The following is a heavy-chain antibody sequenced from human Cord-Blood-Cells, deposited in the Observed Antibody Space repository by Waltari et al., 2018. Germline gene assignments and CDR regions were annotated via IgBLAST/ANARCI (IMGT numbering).Heavy chain of an antibody. CDR2: IYYSGST. CDR1: GGSISSYY. D-gene: IGHD2-2*01. Sequence: QVQLQESGPGLVKPSETLYLTCPVPGGSISSYYWSWLRQPPGKGLEWIGYIYYSGSTNYNPSLKSRVTISVDTSKNQFSLKLSSVTAADTAVYYCASCSSTSCYYFDYWGQGTLVTVSS. J-gene: IGHJ4*02. V-gene: IGHV4-59*01. CDR3: ASCSSTSCYYFDY.